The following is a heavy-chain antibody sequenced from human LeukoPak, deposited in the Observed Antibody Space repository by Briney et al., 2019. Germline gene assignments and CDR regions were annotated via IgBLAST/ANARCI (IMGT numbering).Heavy chain of an antibody. CDR3: ARNYYGSGSPTSGDY. CDR1: GGSISSYY. CDR2: IYTSGST. J-gene: IGHJ4*02. D-gene: IGHD3-10*01. V-gene: IGHV4-4*07. Sequence: SETLSLTCTVSGGSISSYYWSWIRQPAGKGLEWIGRIYTSGSTNYNPSLKSRVTISVDTSKNQFSLKLSSVTAADTAVYYCARNYYGSGSPTSGDYWGQGTLVTVSS.